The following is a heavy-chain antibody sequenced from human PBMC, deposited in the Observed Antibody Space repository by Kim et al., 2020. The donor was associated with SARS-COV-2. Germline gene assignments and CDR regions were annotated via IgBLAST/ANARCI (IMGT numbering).Heavy chain of an antibody. J-gene: IGHJ4*02. Sequence: GTSYFNPSLKSRVTISLDNSKNQVSLKLNSVTAADTAIYYCARENKSHFDYWGQGTLVTVSS. CDR2: GTS. V-gene: IGHV4-39*07. CDR3: ARENKSHFDY.